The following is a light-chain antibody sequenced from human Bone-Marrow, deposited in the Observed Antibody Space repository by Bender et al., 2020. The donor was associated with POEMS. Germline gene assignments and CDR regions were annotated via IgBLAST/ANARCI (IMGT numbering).Light chain of an antibody. CDR2: DVN. V-gene: IGLV2-14*03. CDR1: SSDVGGYDY. J-gene: IGLJ3*02. CDR3: ASYRIVSKWV. Sequence: QSALTQPASVSESPGQSITISCTGSSSDVGGYDYVSWYQQHPGKAPKLIIYDVNIRASGVSSRFSGSKSGSTASLTISGAQAEDEADNYCASYRIVSKWVFGGGTKLTVL.